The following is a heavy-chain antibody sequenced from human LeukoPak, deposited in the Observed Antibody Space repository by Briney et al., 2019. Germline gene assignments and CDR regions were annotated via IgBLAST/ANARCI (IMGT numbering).Heavy chain of an antibody. V-gene: IGHV3-74*01. J-gene: IGHJ4*02. CDR2: IKPDGSAT. Sequence: GGSLRLSCAASGFTFNTYWMQWVRQAPGKGLIWVSEIKPDGSATRYADSVKGRFTISRDNAKNTLYLQMNSLTVEDAAVYYCARGGVMGGSDYWGQGTLVTVSP. D-gene: IGHD1-26*01. CDR3: ARGGVMGGSDY. CDR1: GFTFNTYW.